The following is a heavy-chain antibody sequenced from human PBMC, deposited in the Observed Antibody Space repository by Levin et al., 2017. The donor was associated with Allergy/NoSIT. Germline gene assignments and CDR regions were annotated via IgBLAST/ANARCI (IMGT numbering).Heavy chain of an antibody. CDR1: GGSISDHY. J-gene: IGHJ4*02. D-gene: IGHD3-10*01. CDR3: ARQSLWFGALLILDS. Sequence: PSETLSLTCTVSGGSISDHYWSWIRQPPGKRLEWIGSIYYSGSTNYNPSLKSRVTISVDTSKNQFSLKLASVTAADTAVYYCARQSLWFGALLILDSWSQGTLVTVSS. CDR2: IYYSGST. V-gene: IGHV4-59*08.